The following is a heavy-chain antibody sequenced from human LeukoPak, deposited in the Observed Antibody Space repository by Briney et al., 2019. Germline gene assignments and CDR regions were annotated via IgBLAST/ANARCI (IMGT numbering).Heavy chain of an antibody. D-gene: IGHD6-19*01. V-gene: IGHV3-33*01. J-gene: IGHJ4*02. CDR1: GFDFRTYG. Sequence: PGGSLRLSCAASGFDFRTYGIRWVRQAPGKGLEWVAIMWNDGITGKYADSVRGRFSVSRDNSKNTVYLEMDSLRADDTSVYYCARDGSGWSSDYWGRGTLVTVSS. CDR3: ARDGSGWSSDY. CDR2: MWNDGITG.